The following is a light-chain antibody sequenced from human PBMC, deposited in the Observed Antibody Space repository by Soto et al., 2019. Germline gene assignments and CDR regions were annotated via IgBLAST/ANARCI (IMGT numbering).Light chain of an antibody. V-gene: IGKV3-20*01. CDR1: QSVSSY. J-gene: IGKJ4*01. Sequence: EVVLTQSPGTLSLSPGERATLSCRASQSVSSYIAWYQQKPGQAPRLLISGASSRATGIPDRFSGSGSGTDFTLTISRLEPEDFAVYYCQQCYSAPLTFGGGTKVEIK. CDR3: QQCYSAPLT. CDR2: GAS.